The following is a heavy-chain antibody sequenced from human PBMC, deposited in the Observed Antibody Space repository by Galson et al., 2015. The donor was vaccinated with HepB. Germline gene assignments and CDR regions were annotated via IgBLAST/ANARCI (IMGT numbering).Heavy chain of an antibody. Sequence: SVKVSCKASGGTLNTYTINWVRQAPGHGLEWMGGILPMFGTIFYAQVFQGRVTITADESTGTAYMELNGLKSGDTAVYFCARPIYNYNDAYWFDLWGQGTLVTVSS. CDR2: ILPMFGTI. D-gene: IGHD1-20*01. J-gene: IGHJ5*02. V-gene: IGHV1-69*13. CDR3: ARPIYNYNDAYWFDL. CDR1: GGTLNTYT.